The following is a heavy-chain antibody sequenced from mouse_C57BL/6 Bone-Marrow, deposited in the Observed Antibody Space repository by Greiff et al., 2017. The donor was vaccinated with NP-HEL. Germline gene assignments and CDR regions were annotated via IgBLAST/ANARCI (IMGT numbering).Heavy chain of an antibody. J-gene: IGHJ1*03. CDR3: ARTYYGSPPFCWYFDV. CDR2: IWWDDDK. CDR1: GFSLSTFGMG. V-gene: IGHV8-8*01. D-gene: IGHD1-1*01. Sequence: QVTLKESGPGILQPSQTLSLTCSFSGFSLSTFGMGVGWIRQPSGKGLEWLAHIWWDDDKYYNPALKSRLTISKDTSKNQVFLKIANVDTADTATYYCARTYYGSPPFCWYFDVWGTGTTVTVSS.